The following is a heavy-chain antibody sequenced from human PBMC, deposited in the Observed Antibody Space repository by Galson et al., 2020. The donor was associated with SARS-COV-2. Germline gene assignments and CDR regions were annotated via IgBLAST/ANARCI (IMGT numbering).Heavy chain of an antibody. CDR1: GGSISSYY. D-gene: IGHD4-17*01. Sequence: SEPLSLTCTVSGGSISSYYWSWIRQPPGKGLEWIGYIYYSGSTNYNPSLKSRVTISVDTSKNQFSLKLSSVTAADTAVYYCARAAYGDYDYWGQGTLVTVSS. CDR3: ARAAYGDYDY. V-gene: IGHV4-59*01. J-gene: IGHJ4*02. CDR2: IYYSGST.